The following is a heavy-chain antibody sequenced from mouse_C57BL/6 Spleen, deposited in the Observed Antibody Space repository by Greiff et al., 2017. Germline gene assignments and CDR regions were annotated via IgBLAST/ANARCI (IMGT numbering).Heavy chain of an antibody. CDR2: INPSTGGT. V-gene: IGHV1-42*01. Sequence: EVQLQQSGPELVKPGASVKISCKASGYSFTGYYMNWVKQSPEKSLEWIGEINPSTGGTTYNQKFKAKATLTVDKSSSTAYMQLKSLTSEDSAVYYCAREGTAQATFDYWGQGTTLTVSS. D-gene: IGHD3-1*01. CDR1: GYSFTGYY. J-gene: IGHJ2*01. CDR3: AREGTAQATFDY.